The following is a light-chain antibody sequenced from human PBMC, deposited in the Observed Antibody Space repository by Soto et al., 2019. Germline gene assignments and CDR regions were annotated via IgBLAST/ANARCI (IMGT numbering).Light chain of an antibody. CDR1: QTVGNT. Sequence: EIVLTQSPATLSVSPVERATLSCRASQTVGNTLAWYQQQPGQTPRLLIYGASTTATGIPARFSGSGSGTEFTLTIDRLQSEDFAVYYCLHYKDWPRWTFGQGTKVEVK. CDR2: GAS. J-gene: IGKJ1*01. CDR3: LHYKDWPRWT. V-gene: IGKV3-15*01.